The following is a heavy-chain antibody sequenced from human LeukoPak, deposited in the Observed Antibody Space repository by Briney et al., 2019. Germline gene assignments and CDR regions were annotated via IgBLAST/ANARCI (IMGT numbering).Heavy chain of an antibody. V-gene: IGHV4-34*01. CDR3: AGPRVTTAYYFDY. Sequence: SETLSLTCAVYGGSFSGYYWSWIRQPPGKGLEWIGEINHSGSTNYNPSLKSRVTISVDTSKNQFSLKLSSVTAADTAVYYCAGPRVTTAYYFDYWGQGTLVTVSS. J-gene: IGHJ4*02. CDR2: INHSGST. CDR1: GGSFSGYY. D-gene: IGHD1-1*01.